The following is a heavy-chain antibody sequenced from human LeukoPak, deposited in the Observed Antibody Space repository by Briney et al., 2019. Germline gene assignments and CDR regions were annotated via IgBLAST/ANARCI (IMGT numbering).Heavy chain of an antibody. D-gene: IGHD1-26*01. Sequence: GGTLRLSCAASGFSFSRNGIHWVRQAPGKGLEWVAFIQYDGSGKYYADSVKGRFTISRDNSKNTLYLQMSSLRPEDTAVYYCAKDLGSWSYSLDYWGQGTLVTVSS. CDR3: AKDLGSWSYSLDY. J-gene: IGHJ4*02. CDR2: IQYDGSGK. CDR1: GFSFSRNG. V-gene: IGHV3-30*02.